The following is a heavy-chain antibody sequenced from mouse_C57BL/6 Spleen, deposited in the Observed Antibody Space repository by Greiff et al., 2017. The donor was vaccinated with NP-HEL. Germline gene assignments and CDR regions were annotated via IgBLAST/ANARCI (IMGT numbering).Heavy chain of an antibody. Sequence: VQLKESGGGLVKPGGSLKLSCAASGFTFSDYGMHWVRQAPEKGLEWVAYISSGSSTIYYADTVKGRFTISRDNAKNTLFLQMTSLRSEDTAMYYCARYYTGAMDYWGQGTSVTVSS. J-gene: IGHJ4*01. CDR2: ISSGSSTI. CDR3: ARYYTGAMDY. V-gene: IGHV5-17*01. D-gene: IGHD1-1*01. CDR1: GFTFSDYG.